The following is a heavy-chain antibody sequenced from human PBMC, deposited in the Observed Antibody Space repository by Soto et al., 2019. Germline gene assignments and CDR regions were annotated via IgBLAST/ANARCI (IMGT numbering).Heavy chain of an antibody. J-gene: IGHJ4*02. CDR3: TTDPTLVGPRGAF. CDR2: IKRRSEGGTT. CDR1: GLSVSDAW. Sequence: PGGSLRLSCAASGLSVSDAWMTWVRQAPGKGLEWVGHIKRRSEGGTTEYAAPVKGRFIISREDSRNTLYLQMDSLKSDDSGVYYCTTDPTLVGPRGAFWAQGTLVTVSS. V-gene: IGHV3-15*01. D-gene: IGHD1-26*01.